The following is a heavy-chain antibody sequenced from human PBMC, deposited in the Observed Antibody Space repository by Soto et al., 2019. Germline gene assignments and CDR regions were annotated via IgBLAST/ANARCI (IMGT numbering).Heavy chain of an antibody. CDR3: ATVVGVVRYYFDV. Sequence: GASVKVSCKVSGHKVTELSIYWMRQSPGTGLECMGGFDPKDGLPVYAQNFEGRVTMTEDASTDTAFLEVENLRSEDTAVYFCATVVGVVRYYFDVWGQRSLVTGSA. V-gene: IGHV1-24*01. D-gene: IGHD3-9*01. CDR1: GHKVTELS. CDR2: FDPKDGLP. J-gene: IGHJ4*02.